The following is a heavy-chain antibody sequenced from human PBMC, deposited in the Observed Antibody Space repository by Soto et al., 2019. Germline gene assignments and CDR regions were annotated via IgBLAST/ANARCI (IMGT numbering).Heavy chain of an antibody. CDR3: AKDVARGYSGYDYRAQDY. CDR1: GFTFSSYG. Sequence: GGSLRLSCAASGFTFSSYGMHWVRQAPGKGLEWVAVISYDGSNKYYADSVKGRFTISRDNSKNTLYLQMNSLRAEDTAVYYCAKDVARGYSGYDYRAQDYWGQGTLVTVSS. V-gene: IGHV3-30*18. J-gene: IGHJ4*02. CDR2: ISYDGSNK. D-gene: IGHD5-12*01.